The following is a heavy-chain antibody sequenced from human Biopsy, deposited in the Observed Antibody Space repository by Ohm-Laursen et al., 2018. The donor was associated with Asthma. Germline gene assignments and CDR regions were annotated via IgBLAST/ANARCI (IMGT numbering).Heavy chain of an antibody. CDR2: ISTYNGNT. V-gene: IGHV1-18*01. CDR3: ARIPITMVRGVIHPFVY. Sequence: GASVKVSCKPSGYTFISYGMAWVRQAPGQGLEWMGWISTYNGNTNYDSKFQDRVTMTTDKSTSTASLYLRGLTSDDTAVYYCARIPITMVRGVIHPFVYWGQGTLVTVSS. D-gene: IGHD3-10*01. J-gene: IGHJ4*02. CDR1: GYTFISYG.